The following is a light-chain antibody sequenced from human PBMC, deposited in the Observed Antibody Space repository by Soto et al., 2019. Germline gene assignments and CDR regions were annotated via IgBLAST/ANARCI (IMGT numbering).Light chain of an antibody. CDR2: DAS. J-gene: IGKJ4*01. Sequence: EIVLTRSPATLSLSPGQRATLSCRASQSVSSLLAWYQQKPGQAPRLLIYDASHRATGIPARFSGSGSGTDFTLTISSLEPEDFAVYYCQQRSDRLTFGGGTRVDIK. V-gene: IGKV3-11*01. CDR1: QSVSSL. CDR3: QQRSDRLT.